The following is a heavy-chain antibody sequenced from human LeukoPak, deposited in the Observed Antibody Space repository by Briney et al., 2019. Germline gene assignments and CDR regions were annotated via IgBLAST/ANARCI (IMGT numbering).Heavy chain of an antibody. V-gene: IGHV3-48*03. CDR3: AKGGVATIPPAYFDY. CDR2: ISSSGSTV. CDR1: GFTFSSYE. D-gene: IGHD5-12*01. J-gene: IGHJ4*02. Sequence: PGGSLRLSCAASGFTFSSYEMNWVRQAPGKGLEWVSYISSSGSTVYYADSVKGRFTISRDNSRNTLYLQMNSLRAEDTAVYYCAKGGVATIPPAYFDYWGQGTLVTVSS.